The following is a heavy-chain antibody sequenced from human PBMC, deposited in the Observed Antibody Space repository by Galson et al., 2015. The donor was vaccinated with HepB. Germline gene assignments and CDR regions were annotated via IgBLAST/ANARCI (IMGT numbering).Heavy chain of an antibody. CDR1: GDSVSRNSAA. CDR3: ARDGEDWGGADV. V-gene: IGHV6-1*01. CDR2: TYYRSKWYN. D-gene: IGHD3/OR15-3a*01. J-gene: IGHJ6*02. Sequence: CAISGDSVSRNSAAWNWIRQSPSRGLEWLGRTYYRSKWYNGYAVFVKSRITINADASKNQLSLQLNSVTPEDTAVYYCARDGEDWGGADVWGQGTTVTVSS.